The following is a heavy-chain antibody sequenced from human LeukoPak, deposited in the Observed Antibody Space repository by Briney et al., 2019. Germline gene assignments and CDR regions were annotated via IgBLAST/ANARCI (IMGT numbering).Heavy chain of an antibody. CDR3: ARATGTTLRHVSY. D-gene: IGHD1-1*01. Sequence: SVKVSCKASGYTFTGYYMHWVRQAPGQGLEWMGWINPNSGGTNYAQKFQGRVTMTRDTSISTAYMELSRLRSDDTAVYYCARATGTTLRHVSYWGQGTLVTVSS. J-gene: IGHJ4*02. CDR2: INPNSGGT. V-gene: IGHV1-2*02. CDR1: GYTFTGYY.